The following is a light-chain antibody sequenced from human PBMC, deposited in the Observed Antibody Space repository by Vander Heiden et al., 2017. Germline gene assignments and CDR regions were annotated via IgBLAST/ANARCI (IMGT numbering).Light chain of an antibody. CDR2: GAS. CDR1: QSISGN. CDR3: QQYNNWPPYT. Sequence: EVVTTKSPATLSVSPGERATLSCRASQSISGNLAWYQHKPGQAPRLLIYGASTRATGIPARFSGSGSGTEFTLTISSLQSEDFAVYYCQQYNNWPPYTVGQGTKLEIK. V-gene: IGKV3-15*01. J-gene: IGKJ2*01.